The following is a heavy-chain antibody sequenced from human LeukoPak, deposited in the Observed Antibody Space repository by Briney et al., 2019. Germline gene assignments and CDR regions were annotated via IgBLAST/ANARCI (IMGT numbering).Heavy chain of an antibody. Sequence: SETLSLTCTVSVGSISSSTYYWGWLRQPPGKGLEWIGSIYYSRNTHYHPSLKIRLTISLDTSKNQLSMKLSSVTAADTAVYYCARHDGDYGTNWFDPWGQGTLVTVSS. CDR1: VGSISSSTYY. V-gene: IGHV4-39*01. J-gene: IGHJ5*02. D-gene: IGHD4-17*01. CDR3: ARHDGDYGTNWFDP. CDR2: IYYSRNT.